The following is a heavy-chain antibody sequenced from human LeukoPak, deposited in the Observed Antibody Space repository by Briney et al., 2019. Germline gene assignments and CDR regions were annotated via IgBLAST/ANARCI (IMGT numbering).Heavy chain of an antibody. V-gene: IGHV1-18*01. CDR1: GYTFTSYG. Sequence: ASVKVSCKASGYTFTSYGISWVRQAPGQGLEWMGWISAYNGNTNYAQKFQGRVTMTRDTSTSTVYMELSSLRSEDTAVYYCASYSYSSGWYGYFQHWGQGTLVTVSS. D-gene: IGHD6-19*01. CDR2: ISAYNGNT. J-gene: IGHJ1*01. CDR3: ASYSYSSGWYGYFQH.